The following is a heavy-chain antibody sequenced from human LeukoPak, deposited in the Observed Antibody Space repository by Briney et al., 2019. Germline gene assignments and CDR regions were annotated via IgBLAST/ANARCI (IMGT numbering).Heavy chain of an antibody. V-gene: IGHV4-34*01. Sequence: SETLSLTCTVSGGSFSGYYWSWIRQPPGRGLEWIGDINQGGSTNYNPALKSRVTISLDTSKSQFSLKLNSVTGADTAVYYCARSMGVVATQGASWFDPWGQGTLVTVSS. D-gene: IGHD2-15*01. CDR1: GGSFSGYY. CDR2: INQGGST. J-gene: IGHJ5*02. CDR3: ARSMGVVATQGASWFDP.